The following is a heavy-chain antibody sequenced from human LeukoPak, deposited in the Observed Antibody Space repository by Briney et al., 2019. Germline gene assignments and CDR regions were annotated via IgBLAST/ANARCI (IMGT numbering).Heavy chain of an antibody. CDR3: AKDREVNLAYYFDY. Sequence: GGSLRLSCAASGFTFSSYAMSWVRQAPGKGLEWVSAISGSGGSTYYADSVKGRFTISRDNSKNTLYLPMNSLRAEDMAVYYCAKDREVNLAYYFDYWGQGTLVTVSS. D-gene: IGHD2-21*01. V-gene: IGHV3-23*01. CDR2: ISGSGGST. J-gene: IGHJ4*02. CDR1: GFTFSSYA.